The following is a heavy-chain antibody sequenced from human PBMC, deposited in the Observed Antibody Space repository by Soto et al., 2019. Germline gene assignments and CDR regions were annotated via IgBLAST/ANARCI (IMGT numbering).Heavy chain of an antibody. V-gene: IGHV3-66*01. CDR2: IYSGGST. CDR1: GLTVSSNY. J-gene: IGHJ6*03. CDR3: ARDRTYDFWSGYYTGYYYYYYYMDV. Sequence: GGSLRFSCAASGLTVSSNYMSWVRQAPGKGLEWVSVIYSGGSTYYADSVKGRFTISRDNSKNTLYLQMNSLRAEDTAVYYCARDRTYDFWSGYYTGYYYYYYYMDVWGKGTTVTVSS. D-gene: IGHD3-3*01.